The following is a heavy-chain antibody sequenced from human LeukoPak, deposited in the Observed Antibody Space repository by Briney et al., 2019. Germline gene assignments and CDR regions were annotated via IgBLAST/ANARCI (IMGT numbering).Heavy chain of an antibody. Sequence: PGRSLRLSCAASGSTFSSYAMHWVRQAPGKGLEWVAVISYDGSNKYYADSVKGRFTISRDNSKNTLYLQMNSLRAEDTAVYYCARSLDIVATIVDYWGQGTLVTVSS. J-gene: IGHJ4*02. D-gene: IGHD5-12*01. V-gene: IGHV3-30*04. CDR1: GSTFSSYA. CDR3: ARSLDIVATIVDY. CDR2: ISYDGSNK.